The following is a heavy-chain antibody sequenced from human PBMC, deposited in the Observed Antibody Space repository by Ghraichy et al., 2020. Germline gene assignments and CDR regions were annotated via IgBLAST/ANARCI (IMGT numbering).Heavy chain of an antibody. D-gene: IGHD5-18*01. CDR3: ARGAFVDAAMISPAFDY. CDR1: GDSVSSNSVV. CDR2: TYYRSKWFN. Sequence: SQTLSLTCAISGDSVSSNSVVWNWIRPSPSRGLEWLGRTYYRSKWFNEYVLSVKGRITIDPDTSKNQFSLQLNSVTPEDTAVYYCARGAFVDAAMISPAFDYWGQGTLVTVSS. J-gene: IGHJ4*02. V-gene: IGHV6-1*01.